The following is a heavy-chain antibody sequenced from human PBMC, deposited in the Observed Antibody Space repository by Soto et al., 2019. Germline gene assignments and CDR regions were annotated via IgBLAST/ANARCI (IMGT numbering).Heavy chain of an antibody. J-gene: IGHJ4*02. CDR3: AKGLSSMIVVVMDY. V-gene: IGHV3-9*01. CDR1: GFNFDDSA. Sequence: EVQLVESGVALVQPGRSLRLSCVASGFNFDDSAMNWVRQVPGKGLEWVSGITWNSGHILYADSVKGRFTISRDNAKKSLYLELNSLRPEDTALYYCAKGLSSMIVVVMDYWGQGTPVTVSS. CDR2: ITWNSGHI. D-gene: IGHD3-22*01.